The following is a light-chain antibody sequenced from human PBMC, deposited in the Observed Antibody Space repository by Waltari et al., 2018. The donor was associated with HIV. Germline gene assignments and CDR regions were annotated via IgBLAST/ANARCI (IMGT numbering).Light chain of an antibody. CDR1: SGPVSTSTS. J-gene: IGLJ2*01. V-gene: IGLV8-61*01. CDR2: STN. Sequence: QTVVTQEPSFSVSPGGTVTLTCGLSSGPVSTSTSASWYQQIPGQAPLTLIHSTNTRSSGVPDRFSGSILGNKAALTITGAQADDESDYYCVLNLGRGIVVFGGGTKLTVL. CDR3: VLNLGRGIVV.